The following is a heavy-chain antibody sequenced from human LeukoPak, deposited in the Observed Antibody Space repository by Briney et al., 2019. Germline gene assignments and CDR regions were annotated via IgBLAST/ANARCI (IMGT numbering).Heavy chain of an antibody. V-gene: IGHV4-39*01. CDR2: IYYSGST. CDR1: GGSISSSSYY. D-gene: IGHD4-17*01. J-gene: IGHJ4*02. CDR3: ARLEGVDYGEIDY. Sequence: SETLSLTCTVSGGSISSSSYYWGWIRQPPGKGLEWIGSIYYSGSTYYNPSLKSRVTISVGTSKNQFSLKLSSVTAADTAVYYCARLEGVDYGEIDYWGQGTLVTVPS.